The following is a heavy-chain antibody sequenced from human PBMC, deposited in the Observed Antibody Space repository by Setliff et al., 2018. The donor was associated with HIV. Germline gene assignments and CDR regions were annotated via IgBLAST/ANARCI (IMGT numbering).Heavy chain of an antibody. CDR3: ARDNHGFPVD. CDR1: GGTIINYD. Sequence: SETLSLTCNVSGGTIINYDWTWVRQPAGKGLEWIGRIFGSGVTNYNTSLESRLTMSLDTSRNHLSLRLRSVTAADTAIYYCARDNHGFPVDWGQGTLVTVSS. D-gene: IGHD5-12*01. CDR2: IFGSGVT. J-gene: IGHJ4*02. V-gene: IGHV4-4*07.